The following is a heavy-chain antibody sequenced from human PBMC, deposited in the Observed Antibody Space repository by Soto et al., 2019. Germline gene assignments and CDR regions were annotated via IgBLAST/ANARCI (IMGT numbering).Heavy chain of an antibody. CDR2: ISYDGSYK. CDR1: GFTFSSYG. CDR3: AKWAGGFDY. V-gene: IGHV3-30*18. Sequence: PGGSLRLSCAASGFTFSSYGMHWVRQAPGKGLEWVAVISYDGSYKYYADSVKGRFTISRDNSKNTLYLQMNSLRAEDTAVYYCAKWAGGFDYWGQGTLVTVS. J-gene: IGHJ4*02.